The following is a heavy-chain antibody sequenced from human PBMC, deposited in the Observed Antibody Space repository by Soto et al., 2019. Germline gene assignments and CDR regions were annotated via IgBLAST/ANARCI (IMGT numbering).Heavy chain of an antibody. CDR1: GFTFSSYS. CDR2: ISSSSSYI. Sequence: EVQLVESGGGLVKPGGSLRLSCAASGFTFSSYSMNWVRQAPGKGLEWVSSISSSSSYIYYADSVKGRFTISRDNAKNSLYLKINSLRAENTAAYYCARDVEPADYSSSWWWRWFDPWGQGTLVTVSS. V-gene: IGHV3-21*01. J-gene: IGHJ5*02. CDR3: ARDVEPADYSSSWWWRWFDP. D-gene: IGHD6-13*01.